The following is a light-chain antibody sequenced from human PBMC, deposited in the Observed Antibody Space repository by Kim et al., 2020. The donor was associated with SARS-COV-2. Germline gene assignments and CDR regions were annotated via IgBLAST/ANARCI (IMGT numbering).Light chain of an antibody. V-gene: IGLV3-19*01. CDR3: NSRDNNDYVL. Sequence: VSLGQTARITCKGDSLRSYYTTWYQQKPGQAPIVVVYGKNNRPSGIPDRFSGSSSGNTASLTITGTQAGDEADYYCNSRDNNDYVLFGGGTQLTVL. CDR2: GKN. CDR1: SLRSYY. J-gene: IGLJ2*01.